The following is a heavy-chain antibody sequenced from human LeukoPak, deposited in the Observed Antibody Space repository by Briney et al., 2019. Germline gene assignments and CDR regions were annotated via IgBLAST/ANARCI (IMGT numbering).Heavy chain of an antibody. D-gene: IGHD2-2*01. CDR1: GSTFTSYW. CDR2: IYPGYSHT. CDR3: ARLCSSTSCYPVGMDV. J-gene: IGHJ6*02. V-gene: IGHV5-51*01. Sequence: GASLEISWQGSGSTFTSYWIGGARRLPGKGRGGMGIIYPGYSHTRYSPSFQGQVTISADKSISTSYLQWSSLKASDTAMYYCARLCSSTSCYPVGMDVWGQGTTVTVSS.